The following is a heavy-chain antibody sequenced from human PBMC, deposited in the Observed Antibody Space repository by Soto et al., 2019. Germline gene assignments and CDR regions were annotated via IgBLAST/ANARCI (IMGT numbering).Heavy chain of an antibody. D-gene: IGHD3-3*01. Sequence: QVQLVQSGAEVKKPGASVKVSCKASGYTLTRSYMHWLRQAPGQGLEWMGIINPSGGTTTYAQKFQGRITMTRDTSTSTVYMELSELRSEDTAVYFCARDRSILEGSYFDHWGQGTLVTVSS. CDR3: ARDRSILEGSYFDH. J-gene: IGHJ4*02. CDR2: INPSGGTT. CDR1: GYTLTRSY. V-gene: IGHV1-46*01.